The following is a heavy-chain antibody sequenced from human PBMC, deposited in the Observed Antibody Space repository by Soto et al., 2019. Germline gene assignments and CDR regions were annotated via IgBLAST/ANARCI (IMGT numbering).Heavy chain of an antibody. CDR1: GYTFTSYA. CDR3: ARDRANYDFWSGYDDY. J-gene: IGHJ4*02. D-gene: IGHD3-3*01. CDR2: INAGNGNT. V-gene: IGHV1-3*01. Sequence: ASVKVSCKASGYTFTSYAMHWVRQAPGQRLEWMGWINAGNGNTKYSQKFQGRVTITRDTSASTAYMELSSLRSEDTAVYYCARDRANYDFWSGYDDYWGQGARVTVSS.